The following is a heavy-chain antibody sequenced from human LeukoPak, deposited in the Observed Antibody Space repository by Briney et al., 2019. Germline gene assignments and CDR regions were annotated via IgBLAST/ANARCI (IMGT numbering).Heavy chain of an antibody. D-gene: IGHD3-10*01. Sequence: ASVKVSCKASGYTFTSYGISWVRQAPGQGLEWMGWISAYNGNTNYAQKLQGRVTMTTDTSTSTAYMELRSLRSDDTAVYYCARLWADYYGSGSYGSVDYWGQGTLVTVSS. CDR2: ISAYNGNT. V-gene: IGHV1-18*01. CDR3: ARLWADYYGSGSYGSVDY. J-gene: IGHJ4*02. CDR1: GYTFTSYG.